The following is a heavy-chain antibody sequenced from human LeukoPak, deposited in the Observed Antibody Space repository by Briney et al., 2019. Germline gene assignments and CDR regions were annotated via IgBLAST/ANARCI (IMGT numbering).Heavy chain of an antibody. D-gene: IGHD3-22*01. CDR3: ARGVGAGAFYDSGGYAFDI. CDR1: GYTFTSYY. Sequence: EASVKVSCKASGYTFTSYYMHWVRQATGQGLEWMGWMNPNSGNTGYAQKFQGRVTMTRNTSISTAYMELSSLRSEDTAVYYCARGVGAGAFYDSGGYAFDIWGKGTMVTVFS. V-gene: IGHV1-8*02. CDR2: MNPNSGNT. J-gene: IGHJ3*02.